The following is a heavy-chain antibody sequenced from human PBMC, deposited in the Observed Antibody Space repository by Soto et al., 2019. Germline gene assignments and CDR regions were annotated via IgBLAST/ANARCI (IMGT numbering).Heavy chain of an antibody. J-gene: IGHJ4*02. V-gene: IGHV3-15*01. CDR2: IKSKTDDGTT. D-gene: IGHD3-10*01. CDR3: ITDYTMIRGVISYFDY. CDR1: GFTFSNAW. Sequence: GGSLRLSCAAPGFTFSNAWMSWVRQAPGKGLQWVGRIKSKTDDGTTDYAAPVKGRFTISRDDSKNTLYLQMNSLRTEDTALYYYITDYTMIRGVISYFDYWGQGALVTVSS.